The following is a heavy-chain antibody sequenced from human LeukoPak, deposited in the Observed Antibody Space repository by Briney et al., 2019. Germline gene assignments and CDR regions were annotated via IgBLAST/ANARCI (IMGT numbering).Heavy chain of an antibody. CDR1: GFTFSSYE. V-gene: IGHV3-48*03. D-gene: IGHD2-2*01. J-gene: IGHJ4*02. CDR2: IGVSGSTM. CDR3: ARERYCSSTSCPHGDLDY. Sequence: PGGSLRLSCAASGFTFSSYEMNWVRQAPGKGLEWVSYIGVSGSTMYYAESVKGRFTLSRDNAKNSLYLQMNSLRAEDTAVYYCARERYCSSTSCPHGDLDYWGQGTLVSVSS.